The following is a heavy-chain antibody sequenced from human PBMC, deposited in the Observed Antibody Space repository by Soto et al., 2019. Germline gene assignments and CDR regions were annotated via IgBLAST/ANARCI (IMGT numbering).Heavy chain of an antibody. CDR3: AKDRSRIAVAAHFDS. CDR1: GFIFNNYV. J-gene: IGHJ4*02. D-gene: IGHD6-19*01. Sequence: GGSLRLSCAASGFIFNNYVMSWVRQAPGKGLEWVSGISGSGDRTYYADSVKGRFTISRDNSENTLYLQMNSLRAEDTAVYYSAKDRSRIAVAAHFDSWGQGTLVTVSS. CDR2: ISGSGDRT. V-gene: IGHV3-23*01.